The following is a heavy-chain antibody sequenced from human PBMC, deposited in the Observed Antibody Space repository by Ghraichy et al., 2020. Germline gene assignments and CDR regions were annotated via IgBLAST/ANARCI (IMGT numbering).Heavy chain of an antibody. CDR1: GFTFSSYW. CDR2: IKQDGSEK. J-gene: IGHJ3*02. V-gene: IGHV3-7*03. CDR3: AREPITIFGVVIIRDDAFDI. Sequence: GGSLRLSCAASGFTFSSYWMSWVRQAPGKGLEWVANIKQDGSEKYYVDSVRGRFTISRDNAKNSLYLQMNSLRAEDTAVYYCAREPITIFGVVIIRDDAFDIWGQGTMVTVSS. D-gene: IGHD3-3*01.